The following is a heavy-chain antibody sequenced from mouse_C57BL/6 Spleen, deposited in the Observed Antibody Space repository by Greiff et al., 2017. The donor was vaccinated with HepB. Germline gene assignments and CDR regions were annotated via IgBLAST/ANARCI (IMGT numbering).Heavy chain of an antibody. J-gene: IGHJ4*01. Sequence: EVQGVESGGDLVKPGGSLKLSCAASGFTFSSYGMSWVRQTPDKRLEWVATISSGGSYTYYPDSVKGRFTISRDNAKNTLYLQMSSLKSEDTAMYYCARHGMITRDYYAMDYWGQGTSVTVSS. CDR1: GFTFSSYG. D-gene: IGHD2-4*01. V-gene: IGHV5-6*01. CDR3: ARHGMITRDYYAMDY. CDR2: ISSGGSYT.